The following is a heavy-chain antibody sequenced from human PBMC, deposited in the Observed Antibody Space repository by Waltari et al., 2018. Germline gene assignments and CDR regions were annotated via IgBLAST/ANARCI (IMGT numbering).Heavy chain of an antibody. CDR3: ARQATDTYYYYYMDV. Sequence: QLQLQQSGPGLVKPSVTLSLTSTVRGGPIRTPIFSWGLLRPPPGRGVEWIGSISYSVSTSYNPSLNSRVTMSVDTSKTQFSLKLNSVTAADTAVYYCARQATDTYYYYYMDVWGKGTTVTVSS. CDR1: GGPIRTPIFS. J-gene: IGHJ6*03. D-gene: IGHD2-21*02. V-gene: IGHV4-39*01. CDR2: ISYSVST.